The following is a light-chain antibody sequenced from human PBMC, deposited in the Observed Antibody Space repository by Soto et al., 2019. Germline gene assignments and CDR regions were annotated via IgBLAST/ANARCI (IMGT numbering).Light chain of an antibody. CDR2: GAS. CDR1: QSVSSSY. CDR3: QQYGSSPYT. Sequence: EIVLTQSPGTLSLSPGERATLSCRASQSVSSSYLAWYQQKPGQAPSLLIYGASSRDTGIPDRFSGSGSGTDFTLTIRRLEPEDFAVYYCQQYGSSPYTFGQGTQVDIK. J-gene: IGKJ2*01. V-gene: IGKV3-20*01.